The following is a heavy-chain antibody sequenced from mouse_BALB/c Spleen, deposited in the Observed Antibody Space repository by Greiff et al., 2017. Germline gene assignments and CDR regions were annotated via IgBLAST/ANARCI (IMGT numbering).Heavy chain of an antibody. V-gene: IGHV2-9*02. D-gene: IGHD4-1*01. CDR3: ASQLTGRWMDY. CDR1: GFSLTSYG. Sequence: VQGVESGPGLVAPSQSLSITCTVSGFSLTSYGVHWVRQPPGKGLEWLGVIWAGGSTNYNSALMSRLSISKDNSKSQVFLKMNSLQTDDTAMYYCASQLTGRWMDYWGQGTSVTVSS. J-gene: IGHJ4*01. CDR2: IWAGGST.